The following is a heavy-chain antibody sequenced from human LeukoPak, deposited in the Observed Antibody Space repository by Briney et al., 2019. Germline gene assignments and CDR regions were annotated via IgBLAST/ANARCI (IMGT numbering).Heavy chain of an antibody. CDR1: GGSISSGGYS. CDR3: ARIWFGELFHYYYYMDV. D-gene: IGHD3-10*01. CDR2: IYYSGST. V-gene: IGHV4-30-4*07. J-gene: IGHJ6*03. Sequence: SETLSLTCAVSGGSISSGGYSWSWIRQPPGKGLEWIGYIYYSGSTYYNPSLKSRVTISVDTSKNQFSLKLSSVTAADTAVYYCARIWFGELFHYYYYMDVWGKGTTVTVSS.